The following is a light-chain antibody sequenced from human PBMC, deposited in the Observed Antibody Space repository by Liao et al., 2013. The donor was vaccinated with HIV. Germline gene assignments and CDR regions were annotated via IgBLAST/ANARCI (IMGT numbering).Light chain of an antibody. Sequence: SYELTQPPSVSVSPGQTANITCSGDKLGNKYAHWYQQKPGQSPVLVIYQDSKRPSGIPERFSGSNSGNTATLTISRVEAGDEADYYCQVWDSSSDHAVFGGGTQLTVL. V-gene: IGLV3-1*01. CDR2: QDS. CDR1: KLGNKY. J-gene: IGLJ7*01. CDR3: QVWDSSSDHAV.